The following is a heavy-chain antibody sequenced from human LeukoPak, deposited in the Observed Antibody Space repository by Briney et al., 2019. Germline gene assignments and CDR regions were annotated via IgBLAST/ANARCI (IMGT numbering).Heavy chain of an antibody. CDR3: ARYTAMTFDY. V-gene: IGHV4-61*05. CDR2: IYYSGST. D-gene: IGHD5-18*01. Sequence: SATLSLTCTVSGASMTFTHYYWVWVRQPPGQGLEWIGYIYYSGSTNYNPSLKSRVTISVDTSKNQFSLKLSSVTAADTAVYYCARYTAMTFDYWGQGTLVTVSS. CDR1: GASMTFTHYY. J-gene: IGHJ4*02.